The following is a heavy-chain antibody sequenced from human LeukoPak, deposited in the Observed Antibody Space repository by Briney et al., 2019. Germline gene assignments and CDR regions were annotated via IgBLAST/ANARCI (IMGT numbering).Heavy chain of an antibody. Sequence: GGSLRLSCAASGFSFSSYGMHWVRQAPGKGLEWVAVILYDGSNKYYADSVKGRFTISRDNSKNTLYLQMNSLRAEDTAVYYCAFPARSGWYYFDYWGQGTLVTVSS. CDR2: ILYDGSNK. D-gene: IGHD6-19*01. J-gene: IGHJ4*02. CDR3: AFPARSGWYYFDY. CDR1: GFSFSSYG. V-gene: IGHV3-30*03.